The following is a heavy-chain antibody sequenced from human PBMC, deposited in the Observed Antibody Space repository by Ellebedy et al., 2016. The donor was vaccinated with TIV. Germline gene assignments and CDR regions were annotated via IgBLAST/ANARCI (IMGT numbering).Heavy chain of an antibody. V-gene: IGHV3-53*01. J-gene: IGHJ4*02. Sequence: PGGSLRLSCAASGFTLSNSYMSRVRQAPGKGLQWVSIMYNDGSPYYADSVKGRFTISRDNSKNTLYLEMNNLRAEDTAIYYCARVGGGAFGHWGQGTLVTVSS. D-gene: IGHD4-23*01. CDR1: GFTLSNSY. CDR2: MYNDGSP. CDR3: ARVGGGAFGH.